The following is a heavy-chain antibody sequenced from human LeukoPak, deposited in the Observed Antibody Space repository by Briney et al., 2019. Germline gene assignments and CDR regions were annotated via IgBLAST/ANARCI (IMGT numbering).Heavy chain of an antibody. CDR1: GYTLTELS. J-gene: IGHJ4*02. V-gene: IGHV1-24*01. CDR2: FDPEDGET. D-gene: IGHD6-13*01. Sequence: ASVKVSCKVSGYTLTELSMHWVRQAPGKGLEWMGGFDPEDGETIYAQKFQGRVTMTEDTSTDTAYMEPSSLRSEDTAVYYCATAPLYSTLFDYWGQGTLVTVSS. CDR3: ATAPLYSTLFDY.